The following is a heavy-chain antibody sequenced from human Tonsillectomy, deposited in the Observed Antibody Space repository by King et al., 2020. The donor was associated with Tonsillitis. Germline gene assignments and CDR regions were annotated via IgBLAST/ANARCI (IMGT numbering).Heavy chain of an antibody. CDR1: GFTVSSNY. J-gene: IGHJ4*02. CDR3: ARGDYYDSSGYYLGPSTANYFDY. CDR2: IYSGGNT. V-gene: IGHV3-53*04. D-gene: IGHD3-22*01. Sequence: QLVQSGGGLVQPGGSLRLSCAASGFTVSSNYMSWVRQAPGKGLEWVSIIYSGGNTYYADSVKGRFTISRHNSKNTLYLQMNSLRAEDTAVYYCARGDYYDSSGYYLGPSTANYFDYWGQGTLVTVSS.